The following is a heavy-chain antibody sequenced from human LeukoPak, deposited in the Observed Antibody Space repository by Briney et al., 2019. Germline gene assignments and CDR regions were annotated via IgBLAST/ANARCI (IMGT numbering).Heavy chain of an antibody. CDR3: ARDDYYGSGSPPGY. CDR1: GGTFSSYA. D-gene: IGHD3-10*01. Sequence: SVKVSCKASGGTFSSYAISWVRQAPGQGLEWMGGIIPIFGTANYAQKFQGRVTITADESTSTAYMELSSLRSEDTAVYYCARDDYYGSGSPPGYWGQGTLVTVSS. J-gene: IGHJ4*02. V-gene: IGHV1-69*13. CDR2: IIPIFGTA.